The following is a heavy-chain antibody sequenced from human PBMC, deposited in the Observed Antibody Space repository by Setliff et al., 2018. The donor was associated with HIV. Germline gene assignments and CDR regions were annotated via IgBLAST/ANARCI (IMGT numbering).Heavy chain of an antibody. D-gene: IGHD3-10*01. CDR1: GYNFNNFD. Sequence: ASVKVSCKSSGYNFNNFDVSWVRQAPGQGLEWLGYINGYNSKTHYLPRLQGRLTLTTDTSTNTVYLELRSLISDDTAIYYCAREAPRYASGAFDFWGQGTMVTVSS. CDR2: INGYNSKT. CDR3: AREAPRYASGAFDF. J-gene: IGHJ3*01. V-gene: IGHV1-18*01.